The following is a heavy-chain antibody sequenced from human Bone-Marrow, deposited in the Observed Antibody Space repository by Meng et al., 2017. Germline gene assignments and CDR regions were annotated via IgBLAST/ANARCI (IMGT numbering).Heavy chain of an antibody. CDR3: ARDEDISAGGKLFGDY. J-gene: IGHJ4*02. V-gene: IGHV1-2*06. CDR1: GYTFTAYW. D-gene: IGHD6-13*01. CDR2: IDPRSGDT. Sequence: ASVKVSCKPSGYTFTAYWLHWVRQAPGQGLDWMGRIDPRSGDTQYAQKFQGRVTMTGDTSISTAYMELSGLRSDDTAMYYCARDEDISAGGKLFGDYWGQGTLVTVSS.